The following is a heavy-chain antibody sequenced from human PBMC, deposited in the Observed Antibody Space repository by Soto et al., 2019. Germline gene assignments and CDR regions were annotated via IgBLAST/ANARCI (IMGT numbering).Heavy chain of an antibody. V-gene: IGHV3-53*02. D-gene: IGHD6-13*01. Sequence: EVQLVETGGGWIQPGGSLKLSCAASGFTVSSTYMSWVRQAPGKGLEWVSVLYGGGTTYYAGSVKGRFTISRDNSENTLYLQLDSLRAEDTAVYYRARHPPTSSWPTALDYWGQGALVTVSS. CDR2: LYGGGTT. CDR1: GFTVSSTY. CDR3: ARHPPTSSWPTALDY. J-gene: IGHJ4*02.